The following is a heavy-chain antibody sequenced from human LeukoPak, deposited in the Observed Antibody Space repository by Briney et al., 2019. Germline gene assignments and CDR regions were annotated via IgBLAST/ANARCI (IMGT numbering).Heavy chain of an antibody. CDR1: GGSFSGYY. CDR3: ASNSFDYYGSGSYSVDY. Sequence: SETLSLTCAVYGGSFSGYYWSWIRQPPGKGLEWIGEINHSGSTNYNPSLKSRVTISVDTSKNQFSLKLSSVTAAETAVYYCASNSFDYYGSGSYSVDYWGQGTLVTVSS. CDR2: INHSGST. V-gene: IGHV4-34*01. D-gene: IGHD3-10*01. J-gene: IGHJ4*02.